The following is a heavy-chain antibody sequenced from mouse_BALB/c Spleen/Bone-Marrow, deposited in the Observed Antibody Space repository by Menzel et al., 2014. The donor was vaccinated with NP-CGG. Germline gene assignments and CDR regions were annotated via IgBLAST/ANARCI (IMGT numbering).Heavy chain of an antibody. CDR3: ARSSSYDYDVGFAY. D-gene: IGHD2-4*01. CDR2: ISYSGST. Sequence: VQLKESGPGLVKPSQSLSLTCIVTGYSITRDYAWYWIRQFPGNKLEWMGYISYSGSTTYNPSLESRISITRDTSKNQIFLQWNSVTTEDTATYYCARSSSYDYDVGFAYWGQGTLVTVSA. J-gene: IGHJ3*01. CDR1: GYSITRDYA. V-gene: IGHV3-2*02.